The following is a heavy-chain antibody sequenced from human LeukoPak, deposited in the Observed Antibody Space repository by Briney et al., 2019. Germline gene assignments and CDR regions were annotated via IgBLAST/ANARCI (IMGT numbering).Heavy chain of an antibody. J-gene: IGHJ4*02. CDR3: AKVLGGVTDY. Sequence: PGRSLRLSCAASGFTFSSYGMHWVRQAPGKGLEWVAVISYDGSNKYYADSVKGRFTISRDNSKNTLYLQMNSLRAEDTAVYYCAKVLGGVTDYWGQGTLVTVSS. CDR2: ISYDGSNK. V-gene: IGHV3-30*18. CDR1: GFTFSSYG. D-gene: IGHD3-16*01.